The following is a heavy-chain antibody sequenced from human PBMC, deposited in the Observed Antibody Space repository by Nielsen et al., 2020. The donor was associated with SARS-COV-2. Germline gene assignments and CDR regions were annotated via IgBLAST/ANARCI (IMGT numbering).Heavy chain of an antibody. CDR3: ARGVAVARIDY. Sequence: GGSLRLSCAASGFTFSSYDMHWVRQATGKGLEWVSAIGTAGDTYYPGSVKGRFTISRENAKNSLYLQMNSLRAGDTAVYYCARGVAVARIDYWGQGTLVTVSS. V-gene: IGHV3-13*04. J-gene: IGHJ4*02. CDR2: IGTAGDT. D-gene: IGHD6-19*01. CDR1: GFTFSSYD.